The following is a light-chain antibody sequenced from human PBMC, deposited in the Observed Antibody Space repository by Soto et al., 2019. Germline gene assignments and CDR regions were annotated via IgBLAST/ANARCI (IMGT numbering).Light chain of an antibody. CDR2: EVR. Sequence: QSVLTQPASVSRSPGQSVTISCAGTMRDVGAYNLVSWYQQHPGRAPQLIIYEVRNRPSGISFRFSGSKSGNTASLTISGLQAEDEADYYCSSYTSKSSLIFGGGTKLTVL. CDR1: MRDVGAYNL. J-gene: IGLJ2*01. V-gene: IGLV2-14*01. CDR3: SSYTSKSSLI.